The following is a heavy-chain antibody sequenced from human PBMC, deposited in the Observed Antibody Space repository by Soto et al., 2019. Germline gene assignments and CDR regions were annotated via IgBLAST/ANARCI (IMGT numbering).Heavy chain of an antibody. D-gene: IGHD4-17*01. CDR2: IYYSGST. Sequence: QVQLQESGPGLVKPSQTLSLTCTVSGGSISSGDYYWSWIRQPPGKVMEWIGYIYYSGSTYYNPSLKRRVTISVDTSKNPVSLKRSSVTAADTAVYYCARQGYGDQYYCDYWGQGTLVTVSS. CDR3: ARQGYGDQYYCDY. J-gene: IGHJ4*02. CDR1: GGSISSGDYY. V-gene: IGHV4-30-4*01.